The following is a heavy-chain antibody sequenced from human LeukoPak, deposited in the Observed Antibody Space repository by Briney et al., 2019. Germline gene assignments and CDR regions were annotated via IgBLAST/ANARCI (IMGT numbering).Heavy chain of an antibody. V-gene: IGHV4-34*01. CDR3: ARANYDFWSGYYRNYYYYMDV. CDR1: GGSFSGYY. CDR2: INHSGST. D-gene: IGHD3-3*01. J-gene: IGHJ6*03. Sequence: SETLSLTCAVYGGSFSGYYWSWIRQPPGKGLEWIGEINHSGSTTYNPSLKSRVTISVDTSKNQFSLKLGSVTAADTAVYYCARANYDFWSGYYRNYYYYMDVWGKGTTVTVSS.